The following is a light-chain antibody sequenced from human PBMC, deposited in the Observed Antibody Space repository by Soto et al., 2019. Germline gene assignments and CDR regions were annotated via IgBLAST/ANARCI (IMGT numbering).Light chain of an antibody. V-gene: IGLV2-14*01. CDR1: SSDVGGYNY. CDR2: EVS. J-gene: IGLJ2*01. Sequence: QSVLTQPASVSGSPGQSITISCSGTSSDVGGYNYVSWYQQHPGKTPKLMIYEVSNRPSGVSIRFSGSKSGNTASLTISGLQTEDEADYYCSSYTSSSTLVLFGGGTKVTVL. CDR3: SSYTSSSTLVL.